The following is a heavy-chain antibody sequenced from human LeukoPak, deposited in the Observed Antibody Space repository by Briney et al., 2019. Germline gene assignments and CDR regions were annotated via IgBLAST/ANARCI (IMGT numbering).Heavy chain of an antibody. D-gene: IGHD3-3*01. Sequence: GGSLRLSCAASEFTFSSYAMSWVRQAPGKGLEWVSAISGSGGSTYYADSVKGRFTISRDNSKNTLYPQMNSLRAEDTAVYYCAKSRRGYDFWSGPYADYWGQGTLVTVSS. CDR1: EFTFSSYA. V-gene: IGHV3-23*01. CDR2: ISGSGGST. J-gene: IGHJ4*02. CDR3: AKSRRGYDFWSGPYADY.